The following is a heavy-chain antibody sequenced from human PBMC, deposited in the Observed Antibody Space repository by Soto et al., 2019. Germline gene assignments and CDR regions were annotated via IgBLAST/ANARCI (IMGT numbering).Heavy chain of an antibody. D-gene: IGHD3-16*01. CDR3: ARPWAGGMDV. Sequence: QVQLVQSGAEVKKPGASVKVSCKASGYTFTSNDINWVRQATGQGLEWMGWMNPNSGNTGYAQKFQGRVTITADESTSTAYMELSSLRSEDTAVYYCARPWAGGMDVWGQGTTVTVSS. V-gene: IGHV1-8*01. CDR2: MNPNSGNT. J-gene: IGHJ6*02. CDR1: GYTFTSND.